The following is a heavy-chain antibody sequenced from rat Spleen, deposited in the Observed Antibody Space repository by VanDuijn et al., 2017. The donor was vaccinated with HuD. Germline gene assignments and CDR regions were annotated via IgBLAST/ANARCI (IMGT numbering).Heavy chain of an antibody. J-gene: IGHJ2*01. CDR1: GFTFNNYW. D-gene: IGHD1-12*02. CDR2: ITNTGGSI. V-gene: IGHV5-31*01. CDR3: TRDTYDGSYYYVEGFDY. Sequence: EVQLVESGGGLVQPGRSLKLSCVASGFTFNNYWMSWIRQAPGKGLEWVASITNTGGSIYYPDSVKGRFTISRDNAQKTLYLQMNSLRSEDTDTYYCTRDTYDGSYYYVEGFDYWGQGVMVTVSS.